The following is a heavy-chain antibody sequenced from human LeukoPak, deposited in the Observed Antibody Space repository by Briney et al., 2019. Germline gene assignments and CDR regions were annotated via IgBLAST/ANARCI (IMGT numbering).Heavy chain of an antibody. Sequence: KTSETLSLTCAVYGGSFSGYYWGWIRQPPGKGPEWIGEINHSGSTNYNPSLKSRVTISVDTSKNQFSLKLSSVTAADTAVYYCARVMVRGVIHHRRWFDPWGQGTLVTVSS. D-gene: IGHD3-10*01. V-gene: IGHV4-34*01. J-gene: IGHJ5*02. CDR1: GGSFSGYY. CDR2: INHSGST. CDR3: ARVMVRGVIHHRRWFDP.